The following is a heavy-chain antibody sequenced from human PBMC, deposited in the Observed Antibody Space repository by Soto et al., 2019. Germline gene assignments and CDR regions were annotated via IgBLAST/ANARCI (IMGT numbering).Heavy chain of an antibody. Sequence: GESLKISCKGSGYSFTSYWIGWVRQMLGKRLEWMGIIYPGDSDTRYSPSFQGQVTISADKSISTAYLQWSSLKASDTAMYYCARHEYSSSVRASCSYYGTDVRGQGTMVTGSS. D-gene: IGHD6-6*01. J-gene: IGHJ6*02. CDR3: ARHEYSSSVRASCSYYGTDV. CDR1: GYSFTSYW. V-gene: IGHV5-51*01. CDR2: IYPGDSDT.